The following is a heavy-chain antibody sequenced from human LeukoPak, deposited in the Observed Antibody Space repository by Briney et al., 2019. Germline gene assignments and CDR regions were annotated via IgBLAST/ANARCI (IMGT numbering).Heavy chain of an antibody. V-gene: IGHV1-2*02. D-gene: IGHD5-18*01. CDR3: ARSRASDTAMVWTDYYYYYMDV. Sequence: AAVRVTCKASGYSFTGNYLNWGRQPPAQGLEWVGGINPNSGGTKDAQKFQGRVTITRNTSISTAYMELSSLRSEDTAVYYCARSRASDTAMVWTDYYYYYMDVWGKGTTVTVSS. J-gene: IGHJ6*03. CDR1: GYSFTGNY. CDR2: INPNSGGT.